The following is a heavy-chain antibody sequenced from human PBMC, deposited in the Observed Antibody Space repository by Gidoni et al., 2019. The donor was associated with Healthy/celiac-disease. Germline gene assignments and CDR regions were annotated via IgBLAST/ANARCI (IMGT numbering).Heavy chain of an antibody. J-gene: IGHJ6*02. CDR2: IWYDGSNK. D-gene: IGHD6-13*01. CDR1: GFSLSSSG. Sequence: QVQLVASGGGVVHPGRSLRLSCATSGFSLSSSGIQRVRQAPGKGLEWVAVIWYDGSNKYYAEAVKGRFTISRDNSKNTLYLQMNSLRAEDTAVYYCARGEFLSGDSSSWYRIYYYGMDVWGQGTTVTVSS. V-gene: IGHV3-33*01. CDR3: ARGEFLSGDSSSWYRIYYYGMDV.